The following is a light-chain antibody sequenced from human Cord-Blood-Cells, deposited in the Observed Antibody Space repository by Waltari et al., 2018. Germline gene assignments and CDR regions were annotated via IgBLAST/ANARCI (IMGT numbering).Light chain of an antibody. J-gene: IGLJ1*01. Sequence: QSALTQPASVSGSPGQSITISCTGTSRDVGGYNDSSGYQQHPGKPPQLMIYYVSNRPSGVSNLLSGSKSGNTASLTISGLQAEDEADYYCSSYTSSSTYVFGTGTKVTVL. CDR2: YVS. CDR1: SRDVGGYND. V-gene: IGLV2-14*03. CDR3: SSYTSSSTYV.